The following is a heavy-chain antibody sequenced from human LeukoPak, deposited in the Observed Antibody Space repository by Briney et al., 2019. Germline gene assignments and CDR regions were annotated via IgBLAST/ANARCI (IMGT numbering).Heavy chain of an antibody. V-gene: IGHV1-2*02. D-gene: IGHD3-10*01. CDR3: AREYYYSSGNFYNRIDY. Sequence: ASVKVSCKTSGFAFTGYYIHWVRQAPGQGLEWMGWINPNSGDKKYAQKFQGRVTMTRDTSISTAYMALSRLRSDDTAVYYRAREYYYSSGNFYNRIDYWGQGTLVTVSS. CDR1: GFAFTGYY. CDR2: INPNSGDK. J-gene: IGHJ4*02.